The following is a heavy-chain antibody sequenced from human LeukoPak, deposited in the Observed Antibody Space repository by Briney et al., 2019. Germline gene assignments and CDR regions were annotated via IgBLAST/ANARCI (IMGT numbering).Heavy chain of an antibody. Sequence: GESLKISCRFSCFDLTRVWIGWVRLMPGEGLELMGSIFPDDSDTRSSPSFQGQVTHSADKSISTAYLQWSSLKASDTAIYYCARRDPTTVTAFDYWGQGTLVTVSS. J-gene: IGHJ4*02. V-gene: IGHV5-51*01. CDR3: ARRDPTTVTAFDY. CDR2: IFPDDSDT. CDR1: CFDLTRVW. D-gene: IGHD4-17*01.